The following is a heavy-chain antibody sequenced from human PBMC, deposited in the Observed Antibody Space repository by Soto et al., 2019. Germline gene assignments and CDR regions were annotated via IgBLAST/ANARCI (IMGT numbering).Heavy chain of an antibody. Sequence: VQLVQSGAEVKKPGSSVKVSCTASGGTFSNYPFIWVRQAPGQGLDWMGGIIPIFGTTDYGQRFQGRVTITADESTHTAYMELSSLRSDDTAVYYCARGLYCGGGCYSHFDYWGHGTLVTVAS. CDR2: IIPIFGTT. CDR3: ARGLYCGGGCYSHFDY. D-gene: IGHD2-21*02. CDR1: GGTFSNYP. V-gene: IGHV1-69*01. J-gene: IGHJ4*01.